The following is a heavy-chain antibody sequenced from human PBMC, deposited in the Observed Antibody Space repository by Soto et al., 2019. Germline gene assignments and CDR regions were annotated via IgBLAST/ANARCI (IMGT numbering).Heavy chain of an antibody. CDR1: GDAVPSAGYY. CDR3: ARDFHMNGYEQGWLAP. Sequence: QVQLQESGPGLVKPSETLSLTCTVTGDAVPSAGYYWTSIRQSPGKGLEWIGYISHSGRTTYNPSLKTRVTITLDMPNHQYSLRLSYVNAADTAVYYCARDFHMNGYEQGWLAPWGQGILVTVSS. CDR2: ISHSGRT. D-gene: IGHD5-12*01. V-gene: IGHV4-61*08. J-gene: IGHJ5*02.